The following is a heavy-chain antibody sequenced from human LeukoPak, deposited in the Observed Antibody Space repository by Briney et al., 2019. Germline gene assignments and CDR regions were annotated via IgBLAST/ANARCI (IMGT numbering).Heavy chain of an antibody. CDR3: ARDLKTRAFDY. Sequence: PGGSLRLSCAASGFTVSSNYMSWVRQAPGKGLEWVSVIYSGGSTYYADSVKGRFTISRDNSKNTLYLQMNSLRAEDTAVHYCARDLKTRAFDYRGQGTLVTVSS. CDR2: IYSGGST. CDR1: GFTVSSNY. J-gene: IGHJ4*02. V-gene: IGHV3-66*02.